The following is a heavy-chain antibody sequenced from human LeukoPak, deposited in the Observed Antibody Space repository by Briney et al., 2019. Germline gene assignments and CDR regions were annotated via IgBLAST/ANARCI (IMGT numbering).Heavy chain of an antibody. D-gene: IGHD2-15*01. J-gene: IGHJ4*02. CDR2: ISSSGRRI. CDR1: GFTFSDYE. V-gene: IGHV3-48*03. CDR3: ARGPRDPTEYCSRGTCSPTYEV. Sequence: GRSLRLSCAASGFTFSDYEMNWVRQAPGKGLEWVSYISSSGRRIYYADSVKGRFTISRDNAKNSLYLQMNSLRVDDTAIYYCARGPRDPTEYCSRGTCSPTYEVWGQGTLVTVSS.